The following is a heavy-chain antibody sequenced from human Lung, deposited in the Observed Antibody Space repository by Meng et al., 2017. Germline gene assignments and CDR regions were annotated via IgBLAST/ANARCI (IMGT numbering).Heavy chain of an antibody. CDR1: GGSISSRNW. J-gene: IGHJ5*02. D-gene: IGHD3-3*01. Sequence: QVQLREWGPGLVRPSGTLSLTCAVFGGSISSRNWWSWVRQSPGKGLEWIGEIYHSGRTNYNPSLESRVTISLDKSQNHFSLKVKSVTAADTAVYYCVRGGQDQAYYDFWSGPFDPWGQGTLVTVSS. CDR2: IYHSGRT. V-gene: IGHV4-4*02. CDR3: VRGGQDQAYYDFWSGPFDP.